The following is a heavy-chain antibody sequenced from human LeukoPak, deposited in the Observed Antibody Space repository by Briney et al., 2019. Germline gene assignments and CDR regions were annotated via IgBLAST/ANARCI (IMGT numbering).Heavy chain of an antibody. CDR2: ISGSGGST. CDR1: GFTFSSYA. CDR3: AKSLYCSSTSCYAQYFDY. D-gene: IGHD2-2*01. J-gene: IGHJ4*02. Sequence: PGGSLRLSCAASGFTFSSYAMSWVRQAPGKGLEWVSAISGSGGSTYYADSVKGRFTISRDNSKNTLYLQMNSLRAEDTAVYYCAKSLYCSSTSCYAQYFDYWGQGTLVTVSS. V-gene: IGHV3-23*01.